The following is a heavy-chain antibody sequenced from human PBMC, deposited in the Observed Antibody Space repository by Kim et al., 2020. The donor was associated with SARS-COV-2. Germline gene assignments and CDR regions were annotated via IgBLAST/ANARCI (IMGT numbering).Heavy chain of an antibody. V-gene: IGHV3-30*02. D-gene: IGHD3-16*01. Sequence: FTISRDNSQNTLYLQMNSLRAEDTAVYYCAKEGPYDYVWGSYGFYYFDYWGQGTLVTVSS. CDR3: AKEGPYDYVWGSYGFYYFDY. J-gene: IGHJ4*02.